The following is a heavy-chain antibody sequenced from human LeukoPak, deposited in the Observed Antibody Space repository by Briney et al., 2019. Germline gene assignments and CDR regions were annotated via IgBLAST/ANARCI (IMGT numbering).Heavy chain of an antibody. CDR3: ARDIANSESYWGDYFYFYGMDV. V-gene: IGHV4-4*07. J-gene: IGHJ6*02. CDR1: GGSINNPH. D-gene: IGHD3-10*01. Sequence: SETLSLTCNVSGGSINNPHWSWIRQPAGKGLEWIGRVSSTGSTNYNPSLTSRLTMSVDTSNKQFSLRLRSVTAADTAVYYCARDIANSESYWGDYFYFYGMDVWGQGTTVTVSS. CDR2: VSSTGST.